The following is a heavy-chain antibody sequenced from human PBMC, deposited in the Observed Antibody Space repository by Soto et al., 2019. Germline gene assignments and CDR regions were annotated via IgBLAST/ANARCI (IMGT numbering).Heavy chain of an antibody. V-gene: IGHV4-34*01. CDR1: GGSFSGYY. D-gene: IGHD3-9*01. J-gene: IGHJ5*02. CDR2: INHSGST. Sequence: PSETLSLTCAVYGGSFSGYYWSWIRQPPGKGLEWIGEINHSGSTNYNPSLKSRVTIKVDTSKNQFSLKLSSVTAADTAVYNCARGKDPRYFDWLRPPFDPWGQGTLVTVSS. CDR3: ARGKDPRYFDWLRPPFDP.